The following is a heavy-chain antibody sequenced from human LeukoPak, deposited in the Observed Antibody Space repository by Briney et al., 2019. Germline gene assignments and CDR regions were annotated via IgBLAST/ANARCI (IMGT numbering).Heavy chain of an antibody. CDR1: GGTFSSYA. CDR3: ARAGRASSRHGVRYYGMDV. Sequence: SVKVSCKASGGTFSSYAISWVRQAPGQGLEWMGRIIPILGIANYAQKFQGRVAITADKSTSTAYMELSSLRSEDTAVYYCARAGRASSRHGVRYYGMDVWGQGTTVTVSS. CDR2: IIPILGIA. D-gene: IGHD6-13*01. J-gene: IGHJ6*02. V-gene: IGHV1-69*04.